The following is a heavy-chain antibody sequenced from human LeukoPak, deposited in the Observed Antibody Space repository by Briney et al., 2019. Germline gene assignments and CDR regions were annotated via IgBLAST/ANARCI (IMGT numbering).Heavy chain of an antibody. D-gene: IGHD2-15*01. CDR3: AKGRGSWEYYFDY. CDR2: ISGSGGST. CDR1: GFTFSSYA. J-gene: IGHJ4*02. V-gene: IGHV3-23*01. Sequence: GGSLRLSCAASGFTFSSYAMTWVRQAPGKGLEWVSAISGSGGSTYYADSVKGQFTISRDNSKNTVNLQMNSLRAEDTAVYYCAKGRGSWEYYFDYWGQGTLVTVSS.